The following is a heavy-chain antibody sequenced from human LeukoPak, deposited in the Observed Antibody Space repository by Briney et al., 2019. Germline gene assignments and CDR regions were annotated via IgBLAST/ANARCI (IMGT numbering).Heavy chain of an antibody. CDR3: ASQSYARFDP. D-gene: IGHD3-16*01. CDR2: IQPDGSEQ. V-gene: IGHV3-7*01. J-gene: IGHJ5*02. CDR1: GLSVSYNY. Sequence: PGGSLRLSCAGSGLSVSYNYMTWVRQAPGKGLEWVGNIQPDGSEQYPVDSVKGRFTISRDNARNSLFLQMNSLRVEDTAVYYCASQSYARFDPWGQGTLVTVSS.